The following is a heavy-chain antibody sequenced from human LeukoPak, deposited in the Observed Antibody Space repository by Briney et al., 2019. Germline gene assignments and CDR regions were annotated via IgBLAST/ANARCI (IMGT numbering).Heavy chain of an antibody. Sequence: PGGSLRLSCAASGFTLDDYAMHWVRQAPGKGLEWVSGISWNSGSIGYADSVKGRFTISRDNAKNSLYLQMNSLRAEDTALYYCAKGGGQWLVRNWFDPWGQGTLVTVSS. D-gene: IGHD6-19*01. CDR3: AKGGGQWLVRNWFDP. J-gene: IGHJ5*02. V-gene: IGHV3-9*01. CDR1: GFTLDDYA. CDR2: ISWNSGSI.